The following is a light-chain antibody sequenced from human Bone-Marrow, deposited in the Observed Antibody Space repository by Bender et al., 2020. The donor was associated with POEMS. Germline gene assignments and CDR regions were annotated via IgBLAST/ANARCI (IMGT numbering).Light chain of an antibody. CDR2: ADS. V-gene: IGLV3-21*02. Sequence: SDVLTQPPSVSVAPGQTARITCGGDNIGSKSLHWYQQRPGQAPVLVVYADSDRPSGIPDRFSGSSSGNTASLTITGAQAEDEADYYCKSRDSSGNHRVFGGGTKLTVL. CDR3: KSRDSSGNHRV. J-gene: IGLJ3*02. CDR1: NIGSKS.